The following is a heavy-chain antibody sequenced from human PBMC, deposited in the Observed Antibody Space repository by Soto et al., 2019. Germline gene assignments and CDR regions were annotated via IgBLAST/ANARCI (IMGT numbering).Heavy chain of an antibody. CDR1: GFTFSSFS. J-gene: IGHJ4*02. V-gene: IGHV3-48*01. CDR2: ISSTTSGT. Sequence: EVQLVESGGGLVQPGGSLRLSCAASGFTFSSFSMNWVRQAPGKGLEWVSSISSTTSGTYYAESVKGRFTISRDNARNSLYLLMNSLRAEDTAVYYCAKDISVAGCFDSWGQGTLVTVSS. D-gene: IGHD6-19*01. CDR3: AKDISVAGCFDS.